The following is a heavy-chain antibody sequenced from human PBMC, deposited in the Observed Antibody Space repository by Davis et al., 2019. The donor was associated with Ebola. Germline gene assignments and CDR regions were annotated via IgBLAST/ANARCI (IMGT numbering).Heavy chain of an antibody. V-gene: IGHV3-21*01. Sequence: SLILSFPPSGFTFSSYSMNWVRQAPGKGLEWVSSISSSSNYIYYADSVKGRFTISRDNAKNSLYLQMNSLRAEDTAVYYCARDKRGYYDSSGYKYYFDYWGQGTLVTVSS. D-gene: IGHD3-22*01. CDR1: GFTFSSYS. J-gene: IGHJ4*02. CDR3: ARDKRGYYDSSGYKYYFDY. CDR2: ISSSSNYI.